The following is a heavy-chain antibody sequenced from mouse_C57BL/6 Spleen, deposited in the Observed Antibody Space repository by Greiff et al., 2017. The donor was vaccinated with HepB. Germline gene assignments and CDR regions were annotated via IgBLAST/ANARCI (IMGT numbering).Heavy chain of an antibody. D-gene: IGHD3-2*02. Sequence: QVQLKESGAELVKPGASVKISCKASGYAFSSYWMNWVKQRPGKGLEWIGQIYPGDGDTNYNGKFKGKATLTADKSSSTAYMQLSSLTSEDSAVYFCARGAAQATDYWGQGTTLTVSS. V-gene: IGHV1-80*01. CDR2: IYPGDGDT. CDR1: GYAFSSYW. CDR3: ARGAAQATDY. J-gene: IGHJ2*01.